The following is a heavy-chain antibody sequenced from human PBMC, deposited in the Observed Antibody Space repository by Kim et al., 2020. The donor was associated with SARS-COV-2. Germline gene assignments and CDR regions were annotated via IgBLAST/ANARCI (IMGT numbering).Heavy chain of an antibody. CDR1: GFTFDDYA. CDR3: AKDILTGYPLFYGMDV. Sequence: GGSLRLSCAASGFTFDDYAMHWVRQAPGKGLEWVSGISWNSGSIGYADSGKGRFTISRDNAKNSLYLQMNSLRAEDTALYYCAKDILTGYPLFYGMDVWGQGTTATVS. V-gene: IGHV3-9*01. CDR2: ISWNSGSI. D-gene: IGHD3-9*01. J-gene: IGHJ6*02.